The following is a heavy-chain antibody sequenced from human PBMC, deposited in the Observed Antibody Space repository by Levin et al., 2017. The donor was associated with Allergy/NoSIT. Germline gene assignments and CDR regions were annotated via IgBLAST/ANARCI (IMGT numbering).Heavy chain of an antibody. CDR3: ARGRYYDVWSGYSV. CDR2: IYYSGST. J-gene: IGHJ4*02. Sequence: PSETLSLTCTVSGGSISSYYWSWIRQPPGKGLEWIGYIYYSGSTNYNPSLKSRVTISVDTSKNQFSLKLSSVTAADTAVYYCARGRYYDVWSGYSVWGQGTLVTVSS. V-gene: IGHV4-59*01. CDR1: GGSISSYY. D-gene: IGHD3-3*01.